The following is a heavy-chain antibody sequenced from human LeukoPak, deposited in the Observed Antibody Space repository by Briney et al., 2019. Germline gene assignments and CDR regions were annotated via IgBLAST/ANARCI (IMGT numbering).Heavy chain of an antibody. J-gene: IGHJ4*02. D-gene: IGHD2/OR15-2a*01. V-gene: IGHV1-18*01. CDR3: ARSAFGPEVGDY. Sequence: ASVKVSCKASGYTFTSYGISWVRQAPGQGLEWMGWISAYNGNTNYAQRLQGRVTMTTDTSTSTAYMELRSLRSDDTAVYYCARSAFGPEVGDYWGQGTLVTVSS. CDR1: GYTFTSYG. CDR2: ISAYNGNT.